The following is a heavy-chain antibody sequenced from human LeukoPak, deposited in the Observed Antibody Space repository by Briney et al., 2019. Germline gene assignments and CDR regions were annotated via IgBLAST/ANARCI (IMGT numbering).Heavy chain of an antibody. Sequence: GGSLRLSCAASGFTFSDYSMNWVRQAPGKGLEWISYIGIDSGNTNYADSVKGRFIISGDKAKNSLYLQMNSLRVEDTAVYYCARDYKYAFDNWGQGTLVTVSS. J-gene: IGHJ4*02. CDR1: GFTFSDYS. D-gene: IGHD5-24*01. CDR2: IGIDSGNT. CDR3: ARDYKYAFDN. V-gene: IGHV3-48*01.